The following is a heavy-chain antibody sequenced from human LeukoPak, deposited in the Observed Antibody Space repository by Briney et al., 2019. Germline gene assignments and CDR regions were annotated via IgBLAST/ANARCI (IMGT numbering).Heavy chain of an antibody. Sequence: GGSLRLSCAASGFTFSSYSMNWVRQAPGKGLEWVSSISSSSSYIYYADSVKGRFTISRDNAKNTLYLQMNSLRAEDTAIYYCVKDRSSTWYGFNVYVADYWGQGTLVTVSS. CDR3: VKDRSSTWYGFNVYVADY. D-gene: IGHD6-13*01. V-gene: IGHV3-21*04. CDR2: ISSSSSYI. CDR1: GFTFSSYS. J-gene: IGHJ4*02.